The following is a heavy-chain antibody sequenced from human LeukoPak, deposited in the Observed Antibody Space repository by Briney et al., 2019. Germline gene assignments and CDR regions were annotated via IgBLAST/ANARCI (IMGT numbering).Heavy chain of an antibody. J-gene: IGHJ4*02. Sequence: GTSLRLSCAASGFTFSSYSMNWVRQTPGEGLEWVSSISSPSTYIYYADSVKGRFTISRDNAKNSLYLQMNNLRAEDTAVYYCASYGYSGYDQVPGVVSYWGQGTLVTASS. CDR1: GFTFSSYS. V-gene: IGHV3-21*04. CDR2: ISSPSTYI. CDR3: ASYGYSGYDQVPGVVSY. D-gene: IGHD5-12*01.